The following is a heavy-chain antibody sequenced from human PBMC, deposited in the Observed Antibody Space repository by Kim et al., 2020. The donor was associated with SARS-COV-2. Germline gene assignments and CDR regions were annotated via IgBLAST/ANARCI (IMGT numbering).Heavy chain of an antibody. J-gene: IGHJ3*02. CDR3: ASNIVVVVAATYAFDI. V-gene: IGHV4-59*01. Sequence: SLTSRVTISVDTSTNQFSLKLSSVTAADTAVYYCASNIVVVVAATYAFDIWGQGTMVTVSS. D-gene: IGHD2-15*01.